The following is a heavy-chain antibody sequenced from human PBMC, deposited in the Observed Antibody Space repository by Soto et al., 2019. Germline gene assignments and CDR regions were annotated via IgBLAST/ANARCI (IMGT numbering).Heavy chain of an antibody. J-gene: IGHJ5*02. Sequence: ASVKVSCKASGYTFTSYGISWVRQAPGQRLEWIGWISVCNGNTNYAQKLQERVTITTDISTSTAYMELSSLRSEDTAVYYCAAEHRVYGDYLFDPWGQGTLVTVSS. CDR1: GYTFTSYG. V-gene: IGHV1-18*01. CDR3: AAEHRVYGDYLFDP. CDR2: ISVCNGNT. D-gene: IGHD4-17*01.